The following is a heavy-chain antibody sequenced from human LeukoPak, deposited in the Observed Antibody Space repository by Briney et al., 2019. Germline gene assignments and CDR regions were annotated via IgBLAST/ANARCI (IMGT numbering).Heavy chain of an antibody. CDR3: ARGGVVVAATRAFGYSYYMDV. Sequence: SETLSLTCAVYGEPFRGFYWSWIRQPPGKGLEWIGEINHTGRINYNPSLKSRLTISVDTSKNQFSLKLSSVTAADTAVYFCARGGVVVAATRAFGYSYYMDVWGKGTTVTVSS. D-gene: IGHD2-15*01. CDR1: GEPFRGFY. CDR2: INHTGRI. J-gene: IGHJ6*03. V-gene: IGHV4-34*01.